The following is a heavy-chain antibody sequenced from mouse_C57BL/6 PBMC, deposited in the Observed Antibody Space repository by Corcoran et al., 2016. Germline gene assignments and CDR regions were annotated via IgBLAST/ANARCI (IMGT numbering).Heavy chain of an antibody. D-gene: IGHD1-1*01. CDR3: ARDGGFVY. V-gene: IGHV1-26*01. Sequence: EVQLQQSGPELVKPGASVKISCKASGYTFTDYYMNWVKQSHGKSLEWIGDINPNNGGTSYNQKFKCKATLTVDKSSSTAYMELRSLTSEDSAVYYCARDGGFVYCGQGTLVTVSA. CDR2: INPNNGGT. CDR1: GYTFTDYY. J-gene: IGHJ3*01.